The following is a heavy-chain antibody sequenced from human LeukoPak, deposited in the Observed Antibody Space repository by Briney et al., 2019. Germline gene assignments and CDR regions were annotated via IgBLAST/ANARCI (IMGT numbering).Heavy chain of an antibody. CDR2: ISAYNGNT. J-gene: IGHJ6*03. D-gene: IGHD1-26*01. CDR1: GYTFTGYY. Sequence: ASVKVSCKASGYTFTGYYMHWVRQAPGQGLEWMGWISAYNGNTNYAQKLQGRVTMTTDTSTSTAYMELRSLRSDDTAVYYCARDGRSGSYFREDYYYYMDVWGKGTTVTVSS. CDR3: ARDGRSGSYFREDYYYYMDV. V-gene: IGHV1-18*04.